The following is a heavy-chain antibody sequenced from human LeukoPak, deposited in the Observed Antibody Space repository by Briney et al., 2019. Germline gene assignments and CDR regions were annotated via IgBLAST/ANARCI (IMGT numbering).Heavy chain of an antibody. CDR2: INTDGGIT. Sequence: PGGSLRLSCAASGFTFSDYWIHWVRQAPGKGLVWVSRINTDGGITNYADSVKGRFTISGDNAKNTLYLQMSSLRAEDTAVYYCARDRGPRTGFMVREAYDYWGQGTLVTVSS. V-gene: IGHV3-74*01. CDR1: GFTFSDYW. D-gene: IGHD3-10*01. J-gene: IGHJ4*02. CDR3: ARDRGPRTGFMVREAYDY.